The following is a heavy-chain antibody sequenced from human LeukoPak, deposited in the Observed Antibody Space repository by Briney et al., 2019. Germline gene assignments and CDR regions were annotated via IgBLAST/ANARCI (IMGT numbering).Heavy chain of an antibody. D-gene: IGHD3-22*01. CDR3: ASWGGYYDSSGLPGDY. J-gene: IGHJ4*02. CDR2: INPSGGST. Sequence: GASVKVSCKVSGYTLTELSMHWVRQAPGQGLEWKGRINPSGGSTSYAQKFQGRVTMTRDTSTSTVYMELSSLRSEDTAVYYCASWGGYYDSSGLPGDYWSQGTLVTVSS. V-gene: IGHV1-46*01. CDR1: GYTLTELS.